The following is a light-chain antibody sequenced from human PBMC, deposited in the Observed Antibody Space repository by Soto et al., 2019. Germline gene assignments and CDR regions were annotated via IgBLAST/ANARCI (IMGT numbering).Light chain of an antibody. Sequence: QSVLTQPASVSGSPGQSITISCTGSSTDVGGYNYVSWYQQHPGTAPKVMIYEVSNRPSGVSNRFSRSKSGNTASLTISGLQAEDEADYYCSSYTSSRADVFGHGTKVTVL. CDR3: SSYTSSRADV. CDR1: STDVGGYNY. V-gene: IGLV2-14*01. CDR2: EVS. J-gene: IGLJ1*01.